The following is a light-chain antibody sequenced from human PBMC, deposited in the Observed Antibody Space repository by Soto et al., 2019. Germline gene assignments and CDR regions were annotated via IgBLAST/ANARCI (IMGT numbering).Light chain of an antibody. CDR2: AAS. CDR1: QGISSY. J-gene: IGKJ2*01. Sequence: AIRMTQSPSSFSASTGDRVTITCRASQGISSYLAWYQQKPGKAPKLLIYAASTLQSGIPSRFSGSGSGTDFTLTISCLQSEDFATYYCQQYYGYPRTFGPGTKLEIK. V-gene: IGKV1-8*01. CDR3: QQYYGYPRT.